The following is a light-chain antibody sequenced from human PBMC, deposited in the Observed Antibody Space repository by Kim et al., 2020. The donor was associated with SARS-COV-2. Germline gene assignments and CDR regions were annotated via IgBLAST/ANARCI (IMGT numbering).Light chain of an antibody. CDR1: QTVGNF. CDR3: QQRTTWPT. V-gene: IGKV3-11*01. J-gene: IGKJ1*01. CDR2: DAS. Sequence: SLSPWEKATLSCRPSQTVGNFLAWYQQRPGQAPRLLIYDASNRATGTPARFSGSGSGTDFTLTISSLEPEDFAVYYCQQRTTWPTFGQGTKVDIK.